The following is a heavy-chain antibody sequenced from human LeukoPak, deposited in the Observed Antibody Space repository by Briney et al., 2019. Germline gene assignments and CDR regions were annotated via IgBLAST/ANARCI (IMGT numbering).Heavy chain of an antibody. D-gene: IGHD3-22*01. Sequence: SESLSLTCAVYGGSFSGYYWSWIRQPPGKGLEWIGEINHRGSTNYSPSLKSRLTISVDTSKNQFSLKLSSVTAADTAVYYCARGSPDSYYDSSGFYYFDYWGQGTLVTVSS. J-gene: IGHJ4*02. CDR2: INHRGST. CDR3: ARGSPDSYYDSSGFYYFDY. V-gene: IGHV4-34*01. CDR1: GGSFSGYY.